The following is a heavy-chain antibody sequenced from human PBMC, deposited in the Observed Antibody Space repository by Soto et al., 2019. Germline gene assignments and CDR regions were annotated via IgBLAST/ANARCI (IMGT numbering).Heavy chain of an antibody. J-gene: IGHJ3*01. Sequence: QVQLVQSGAEVKKPGSSVKVSCRASGDSFSSYTIAWVRQAPGQGLEWMGGIIPIFGTATYAQKFQGRVTITADESTGTASMELISLRSEDTAVYYCAGRGEQKFITAFDVWGQGTVVTV. V-gene: IGHV1-69*01. CDR1: GDSFSSYT. CDR2: IIPIFGTA. D-gene: IGHD1-1*01. CDR3: AGRGEQKFITAFDV.